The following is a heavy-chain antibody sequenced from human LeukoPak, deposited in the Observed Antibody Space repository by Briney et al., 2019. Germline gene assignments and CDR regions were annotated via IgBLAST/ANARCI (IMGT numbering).Heavy chain of an antibody. V-gene: IGHV3-23*01. CDR2: ISGSGDGT. D-gene: IGHD6-19*01. Sequence: GGSLRLSCAASGFTFTSYAMSWVRQAPGKGLEWVSSISGSGDGTYYTNSVKGRFTISRDNSNSTLNLKMNSLRTEDTAIYYCATPQRSIAVAGTNWYFDLWGRGTLVTVSS. CDR1: GFTFTSYA. CDR3: ATPQRSIAVAGTNWYFDL. J-gene: IGHJ2*01.